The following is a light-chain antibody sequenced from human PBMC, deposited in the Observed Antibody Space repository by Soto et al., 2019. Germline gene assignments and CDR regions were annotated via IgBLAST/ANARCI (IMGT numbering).Light chain of an antibody. J-gene: IGLJ1*01. Sequence: QSVLTQPRSVSGSPGQSVAISCTGTTSDVGGYDYVSWHQQHPGKAPELIIFDVSKRPSGVPDRFSGSKSGNTASLTISGLQAEDEADSFCCSYAGDFYVFGSGTKVTVL. CDR3: CSYAGDFYV. CDR1: TSDVGGYDY. CDR2: DVS. V-gene: IGLV2-11*01.